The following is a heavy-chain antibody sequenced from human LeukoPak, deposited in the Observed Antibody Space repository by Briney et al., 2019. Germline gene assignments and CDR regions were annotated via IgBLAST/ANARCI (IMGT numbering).Heavy chain of an antibody. CDR2: ISASGLDT. Sequence: SGGSLRLSCAASGFDFTAYGMSWVRQAPGKGLEWVSGISASGLDTYYADSVTGRLTISRDNSKNTVHLLMNSLRAEDSAMYYCAKYGPGFGVVIEYFMDVWGKGTRVTVSS. CDR1: GFDFTAYG. D-gene: IGHD3-3*01. CDR3: AKYGPGFGVVIEYFMDV. J-gene: IGHJ6*03. V-gene: IGHV3-23*01.